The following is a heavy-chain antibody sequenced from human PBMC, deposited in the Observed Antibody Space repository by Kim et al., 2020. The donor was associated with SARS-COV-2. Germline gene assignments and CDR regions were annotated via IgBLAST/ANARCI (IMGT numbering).Heavy chain of an antibody. V-gene: IGHV3-74*01. J-gene: IGHJ1*01. CDR3: AIPSYPRYSSSDFV. Sequence: YADSVKGRLTVSRDTGKNTLYLQMNSLSAEDTGIYYCAIPSYPRYSSSDFVWGRGTLVTVAT. D-gene: IGHD2-2*01.